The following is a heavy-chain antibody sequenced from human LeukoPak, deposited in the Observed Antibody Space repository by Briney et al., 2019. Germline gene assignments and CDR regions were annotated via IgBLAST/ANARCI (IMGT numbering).Heavy chain of an antibody. Sequence: PSETLSLTCAVYGGSFSNYYWSWIRQPQGEGLEWIGEINDGGRINYSPSLMSRVTVSVDTSKNQFSLRLTSVTATDTAVYYCARRWNYGRNYYIDVWGNGATVSVSS. V-gene: IGHV4-34*01. CDR3: ARRWNYGRNYYIDV. CDR1: GGSFSNYY. CDR2: INDGGRI. J-gene: IGHJ6*03. D-gene: IGHD1-7*01.